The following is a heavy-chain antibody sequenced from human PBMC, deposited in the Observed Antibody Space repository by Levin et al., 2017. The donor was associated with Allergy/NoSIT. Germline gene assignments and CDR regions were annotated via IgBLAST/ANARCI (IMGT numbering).Heavy chain of an antibody. Sequence: PGESLKISCAASGFTFSSYAMSWVRQAPGKGLEWVSAISGSGGSTYYADSVKGRFTISRDNSKNTLYLQMNSLRAEDTAVYYCAKDPESTVSMIDYWGQGTLVTVSS. V-gene: IGHV3-23*01. D-gene: IGHD4-17*01. J-gene: IGHJ4*02. CDR1: GFTFSSYA. CDR2: ISGSGGST. CDR3: AKDPESTVSMIDY.